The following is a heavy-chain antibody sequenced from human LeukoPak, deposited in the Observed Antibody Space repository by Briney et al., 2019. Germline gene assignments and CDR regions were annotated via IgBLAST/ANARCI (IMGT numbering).Heavy chain of an antibody. CDR2: ISGSGIST. J-gene: IGHJ3*02. CDR1: GFTFSDYN. CDR3: VKDRSIAAGDDAFDI. Sequence: GGSLRLSCAASGFTFSDYNMRWIRQAPGKELEWVSHISGSGISTYYADSVKGRFTFSRDNSKNTLYLQMNSLRAEDTAVYYCVKDRSIAAGDDAFDIWGQGTMVTVSS. D-gene: IGHD6-13*01. V-gene: IGHV3-23*01.